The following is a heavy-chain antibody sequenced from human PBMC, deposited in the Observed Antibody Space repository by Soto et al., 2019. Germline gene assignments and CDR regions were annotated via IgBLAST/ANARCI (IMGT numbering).Heavy chain of an antibody. CDR3: GREGFGSLRGLVDV. D-gene: IGHD3-10*01. Sequence: QVPLQESGPGLVKPSETLSLSCTVSGGSISSYYWCWIRQPPGKGLEWIGYVHDSWGSHYDPSLKMRVAISLDTSKSQFSRKPASVPATDTAVYYCGREGFGSLRGLVDVWGQGPKGTVSS. V-gene: IGHV4-59*08. CDR1: GGSISSYY. CDR2: VHDSWGS. J-gene: IGHJ6*02.